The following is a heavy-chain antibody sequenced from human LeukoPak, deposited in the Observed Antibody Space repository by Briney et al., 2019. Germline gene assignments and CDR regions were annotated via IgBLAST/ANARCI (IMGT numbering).Heavy chain of an antibody. CDR3: AREWVYYDSSGHYSGWFDP. V-gene: IGHV4-38-2*02. J-gene: IGHJ5*02. CDR1: GYSISSGYY. Sequence: PSETLSLTCAVSGYSISSGYYWGWIRQPPGKGLKWIGSIHHSGSTYYNPSLKSRVTISVDTSKNQFSLKLSSVTAADTAVYYCAREWVYYDSSGHYSGWFDPWGQGTLATVSS. D-gene: IGHD3-22*01. CDR2: IHHSGST.